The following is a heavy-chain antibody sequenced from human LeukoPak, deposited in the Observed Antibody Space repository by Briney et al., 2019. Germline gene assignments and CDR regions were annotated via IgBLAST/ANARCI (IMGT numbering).Heavy chain of an antibody. CDR2: IYYSGST. CDR3: ARSSSGFDY. CDR1: GGSISSSSYY. V-gene: IGHV4-39*01. D-gene: IGHD3-22*01. J-gene: IGHJ4*02. Sequence: SETLSLTCTVSGGSISSSSYYWGWIRQPPGKGLEWIGSIYYSGSTYYNPSLKSRVTISVDTSKNQFSLKLSSVTAADTAVYYCARSSSGFDYWDQGTLVTVSS.